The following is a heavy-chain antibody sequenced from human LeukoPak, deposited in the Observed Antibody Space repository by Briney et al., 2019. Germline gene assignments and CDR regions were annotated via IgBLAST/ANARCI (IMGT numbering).Heavy chain of an antibody. D-gene: IGHD6-19*01. CDR1: GFTFSSYA. CDR3: AKASSGWTGERYFDY. CDR2: ISGSGGST. Sequence: GGSLRLSCAASGFTFSSYAMSWVRQAPGKGLEWVSAISGSGGSTYYADSVKGRFTISRDNSKNTLYLQMNSLRAEDTAVYYCAKASSGWTGERYFDYWGQGTLVTVSS. J-gene: IGHJ4*02. V-gene: IGHV3-23*01.